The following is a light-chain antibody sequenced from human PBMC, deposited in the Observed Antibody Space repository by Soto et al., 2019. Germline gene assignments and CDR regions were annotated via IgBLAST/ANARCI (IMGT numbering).Light chain of an antibody. J-gene: IGKJ2*01. CDR2: AAF. CDR3: QQSYSTPYT. Sequence: DIQMTQSPSSMSASIGDRVTITCRASQSITTSLNWYQQKPGKAPNLLIHAAFSLQSGVPSRFSGSGSGTDFTLTISSLQPEDFATYYCQQSYSTPYTFGQGTKLEI. V-gene: IGKV1-39*01. CDR1: QSITTS.